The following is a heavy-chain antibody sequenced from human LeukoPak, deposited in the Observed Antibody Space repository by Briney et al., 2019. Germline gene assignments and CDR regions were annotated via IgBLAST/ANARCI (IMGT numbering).Heavy chain of an antibody. D-gene: IGHD6-19*01. V-gene: IGHV4-31*03. Sequence: SETLSLTCTVSGGSISSGGYYWSWIRQHPGKGLEWIGYIYYSGSTYYHPSLKSRVTLSVDTSKNQFSLKLSSVTAADTAVYYCARTGSGWYGVYYYYGMAVWRQGPTVTVSS. CDR3: ARTGSGWYGVYYYYGMAV. CDR2: IYYSGST. CDR1: GGSISSGGYY. J-gene: IGHJ6*02.